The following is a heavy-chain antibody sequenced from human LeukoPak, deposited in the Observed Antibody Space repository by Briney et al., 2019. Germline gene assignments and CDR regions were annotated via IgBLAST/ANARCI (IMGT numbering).Heavy chain of an antibody. CDR1: GGSISSRSYY. CDR2: IYYSGST. V-gene: IGHV4-61*01. Sequence: SETLSLTCTVSGGSISSRSYYWGWIRQPPGKGLEGIGYIYYSGSTNYNSSLKSRVTISVDTSKHQFSLKLTSVTAADTAVYYCAREGVGATDDAFDIWGQGIVVTVSS. J-gene: IGHJ3*02. D-gene: IGHD1-26*01. CDR3: AREGVGATDDAFDI.